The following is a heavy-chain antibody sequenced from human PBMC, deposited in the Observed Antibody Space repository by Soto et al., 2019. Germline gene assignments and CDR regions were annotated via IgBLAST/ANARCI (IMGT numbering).Heavy chain of an antibody. CDR3: ARESAGATANLVYYYFYMDV. CDR2: INPNGGVT. D-gene: IGHD5-12*01. J-gene: IGHJ6*03. Sequence: QVQLVQSGAEVKRPGASVTVSCRSSGDTFNDYYIHWVRQAPGQGLEWMGWINPNGGVTKYAQKFQGWVSMTRDTSIRTVYMQLSRLRSDDTAVYYCARESAGATANLVYYYFYMDVWGKGTKVTVSS. V-gene: IGHV1-2*04. CDR1: GDTFNDYY.